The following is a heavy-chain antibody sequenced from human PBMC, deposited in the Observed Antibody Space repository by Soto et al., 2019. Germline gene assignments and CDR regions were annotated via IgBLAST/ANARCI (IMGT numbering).Heavy chain of an antibody. D-gene: IGHD3-10*01. CDR3: AREEAAGGPYYYSMDV. CDR1: GYTFTGYY. CDR2: INPNSGGT. V-gene: IGHV1-2*04. J-gene: IGHJ6*02. Sequence: GASVKVSCKASGYTFTGYYMHWVRQAPGQGLEWMGWINPNSGGTNYAQKFQGWVTMTRDTSISTAYMELSRLRSDDTAVYYCAREEAAGGPYYYSMDVWGQGTTVTVSS.